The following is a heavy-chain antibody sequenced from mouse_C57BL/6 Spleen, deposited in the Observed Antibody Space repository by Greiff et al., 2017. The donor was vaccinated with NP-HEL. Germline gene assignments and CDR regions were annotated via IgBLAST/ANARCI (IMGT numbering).Heavy chain of an antibody. Sequence: QVQLQQSGAELVRPGASVTLSCKASGYTFTDYEMHWVKQTPVHGLEWIGAIDPETGGTAYNQKFKGKAILTADKSSSTAYMELRSLTSEDSAVYYCTRGYDYDGAYWGQGTLVTVSA. CDR2: IDPETGGT. V-gene: IGHV1-15*01. J-gene: IGHJ3*01. D-gene: IGHD2-4*01. CDR3: TRGYDYDGAY. CDR1: GYTFTDYE.